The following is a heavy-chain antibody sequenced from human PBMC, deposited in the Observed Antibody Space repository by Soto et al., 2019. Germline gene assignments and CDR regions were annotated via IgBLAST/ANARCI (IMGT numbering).Heavy chain of an antibody. V-gene: IGHV1-3*01. J-gene: IGHJ4*02. CDR3: ARDIEEMATFDY. Sequence: VASVKVSCKASGYTFTGYYMHWVRQAPGQRLEWMGWINAGNGNTKYSQKLQGRVTITADKSTSTAYMELSSLRSEDTAVYYCARDIEEMATFDYWGQGTLVTVSS. CDR1: GYTFTGYY. CDR2: INAGNGNT. D-gene: IGHD5-12*01.